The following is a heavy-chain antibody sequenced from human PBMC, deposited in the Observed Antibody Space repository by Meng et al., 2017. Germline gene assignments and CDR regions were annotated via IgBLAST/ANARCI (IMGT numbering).Heavy chain of an antibody. J-gene: IGHJ4*02. CDR3: ARGSYSFDS. CDR1: GDSVSSNSAA. D-gene: IGHD1-26*01. Sequence: QLQQAAPGLVNPSQTLSLFCAISGDSVSSNSAAWNWIRQSPSRGLEWLGRAYYRSKWYHDYAESVKSRISIDPDTSKNQFSLQLRSVTPEDSAVYYCARGSYSFDSWGQRTLVTVSS. V-gene: IGHV6-1*01. CDR2: AYYRSKWYH.